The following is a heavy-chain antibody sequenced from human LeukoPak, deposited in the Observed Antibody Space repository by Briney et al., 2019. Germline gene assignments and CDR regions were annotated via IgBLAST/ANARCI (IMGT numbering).Heavy chain of an antibody. CDR2: ISAYNGNT. Sequence: GASVKVSCKASGYTFTSYGISWVRQAPGQGLEWMGWISAYNGNTNYAQKLQGRVTMTADTFTSTAYMELRSLRSDDTTVYYCARDPLDIVVVPAAMWASWFDPWGQGTLVTVSS. D-gene: IGHD2-2*03. CDR3: ARDPLDIVVVPAAMWASWFDP. V-gene: IGHV1-18*01. CDR1: GYTFTSYG. J-gene: IGHJ5*02.